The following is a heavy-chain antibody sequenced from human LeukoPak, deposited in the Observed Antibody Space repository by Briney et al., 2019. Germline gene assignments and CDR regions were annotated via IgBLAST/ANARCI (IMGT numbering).Heavy chain of an antibody. Sequence: SETLSLTCTVSGGSISSSSYYWGWIRQPPGKGLEWIGSIYYSGSTIYTPSLKSRLAISRDTSSDQFSLRLTSVTAADTAVYYCARAPIVVVSTPSFDTWGQGILVTVSS. CDR3: ARAPIVVVSTPSFDT. V-gene: IGHV4-39*07. D-gene: IGHD3-22*01. CDR2: IYYSGST. CDR1: GGSISSSSYY. J-gene: IGHJ4*02.